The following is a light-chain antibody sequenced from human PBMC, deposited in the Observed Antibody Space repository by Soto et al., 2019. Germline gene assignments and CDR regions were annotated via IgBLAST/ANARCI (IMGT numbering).Light chain of an antibody. CDR3: QQYGSSPQGT. Sequence: ETVMTQSPATLSVSPGERVTLSCRASQSINSNLAWYQQRPGQAPRLLIYGASSRATGIPDRFSGSGSGTDFTLTISRLEPEDFAVYYCQQYGSSPQGTFGQGTKVEIK. V-gene: IGKV3-20*01. CDR1: QSINSN. CDR2: GAS. J-gene: IGKJ1*01.